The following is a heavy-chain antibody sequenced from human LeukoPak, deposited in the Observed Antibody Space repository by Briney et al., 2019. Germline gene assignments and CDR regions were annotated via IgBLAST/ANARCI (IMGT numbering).Heavy chain of an antibody. CDR3: AKGGYYGSGSRYFDS. CDR2: ISGNGGST. J-gene: IGHJ4*02. V-gene: IGHV3-23*01. CDR1: GFSFSNYA. D-gene: IGHD3-10*01. Sequence: GGSLRLSCAASGFSFSNYAMSWVRQAPGKGLAWVSTISGNGGSTYYTDSVMGRFTISRDNSKSTLYLQVNSLRAKDAALYYCAKGGYYGSGSRYFDSWGQGTLVTVSS.